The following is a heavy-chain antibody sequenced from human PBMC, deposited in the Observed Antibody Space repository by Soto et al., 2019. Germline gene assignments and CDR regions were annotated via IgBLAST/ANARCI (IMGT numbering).Heavy chain of an antibody. Sequence: GGSLRLSCAASGFTFSSYWMHWVRQGPGKGLVWVSHINSDGSSTTYADSVKGRFTISRDNAKDTLYLQMNSLRAEDTAVYYCAKIGFDYYDISDLQYGMDVWGQGTTVTVSS. CDR1: GFTFSSYW. V-gene: IGHV3-74*01. CDR2: INSDGSST. CDR3: AKIGFDYYDISDLQYGMDV. J-gene: IGHJ6*02. D-gene: IGHD3-22*01.